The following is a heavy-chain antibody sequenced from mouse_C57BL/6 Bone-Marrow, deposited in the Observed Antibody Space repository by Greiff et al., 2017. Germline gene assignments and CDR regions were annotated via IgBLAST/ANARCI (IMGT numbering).Heavy chain of an antibody. Sequence: EVKLVESVAELVRPGASVKLSCTASGFNIKNTYMHWVKQRPEQGLEWIGRIDPANGNTKYAPKFQGKATITADTSSNTAYLQLSSLTSEDTAIYYCARSARGSLWYFDVGGTGTTVTVSS. CDR3: ARSARGSLWYFDV. D-gene: IGHD1-1*01. CDR1: GFNIKNTY. J-gene: IGHJ1*03. CDR2: IDPANGNT. V-gene: IGHV14-3*01.